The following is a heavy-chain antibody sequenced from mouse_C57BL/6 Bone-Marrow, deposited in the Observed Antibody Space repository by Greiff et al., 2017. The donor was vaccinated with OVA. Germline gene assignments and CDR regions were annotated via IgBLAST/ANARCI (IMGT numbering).Heavy chain of an antibody. D-gene: IGHD2-5*01. Sequence: QVQLQQSGAELARPGASVKLSCTASGYTFTSYGISWVKQSTGQSLEWIGEIYPRSGNTYYNEKFKGKTTLTADKSSSTAYMELRSLTSEGSAVDVCARDSNYLYYFDDWGQGTTLTVSS. V-gene: IGHV1-81*01. CDR1: GYTFTSYG. J-gene: IGHJ2*01. CDR3: ARDSNYLYYFDD. CDR2: IYPRSGNT.